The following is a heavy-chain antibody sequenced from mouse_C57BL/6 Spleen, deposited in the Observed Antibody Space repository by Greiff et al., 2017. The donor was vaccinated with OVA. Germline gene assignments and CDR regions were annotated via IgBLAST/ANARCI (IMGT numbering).Heavy chain of an antibody. CDR2: IHPNSGST. CDR3: ARDITTVKGYYFDY. D-gene: IGHD1-1*01. J-gene: IGHJ2*01. CDR1: GYTFTSYW. V-gene: IGHV1-64*01. Sequence: QVQLKQPGAELVKPGASVKLSCKASGYTFTSYWMHWVKQRPGQGLEWIGMIHPNSGSTNYNEKFKSKATLTVDKSSSTAYMQLSSLTSEDSAVYYCARDITTVKGYYFDYWGQGTTLTVSS.